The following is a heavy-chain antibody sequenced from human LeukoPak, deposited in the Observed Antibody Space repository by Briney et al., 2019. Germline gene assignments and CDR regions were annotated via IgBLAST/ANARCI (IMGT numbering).Heavy chain of an antibody. J-gene: IGHJ5*02. D-gene: IGHD2-2*01. CDR3: ARGLDCSSTSCNRFDP. CDR2: INPNSGGT. Sequence: EASVKVSCKASGYTFTGYYMHWVRQAPGQGLEWVGWINPNSGGTNYAQKFQGRVTMTRDTSISTAYMELSRLRSDDTAVYYCARGLDCSSTSCNRFDPWGQGTLVTVSS. V-gene: IGHV1-2*02. CDR1: GYTFTGYY.